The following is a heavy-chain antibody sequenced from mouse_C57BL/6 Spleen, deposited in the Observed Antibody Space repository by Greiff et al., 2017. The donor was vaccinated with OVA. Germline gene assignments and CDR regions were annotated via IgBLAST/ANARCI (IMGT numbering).Heavy chain of an antibody. CDR1: GYTFTSYG. Sequence: QVHVKQSGAELARPGASVKLSCKASGYTFTSYGISWVKQRTGQGLEWIGEIYPRRGNTYYNEKFKGKATLTADKSSSTAYMELRSLTSEDSAVYFCARSTGTDYWGQGTTLTVSS. CDR2: IYPRRGNT. D-gene: IGHD4-1*01. V-gene: IGHV1-81*01. CDR3: ARSTGTDY. J-gene: IGHJ2*01.